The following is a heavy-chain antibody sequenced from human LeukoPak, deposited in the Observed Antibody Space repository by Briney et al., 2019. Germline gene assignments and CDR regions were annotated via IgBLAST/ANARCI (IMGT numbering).Heavy chain of an antibody. Sequence: ASVKVSCKASGYIFTSYGITWVRQAPGQGLEWMGWISAYSGNTNYAQKLQGRVILTTDTSTSTAYMELRSLRSDDTAVYYCARDPNSSGWYGGDYWGQGTLVTVSS. J-gene: IGHJ4*02. CDR1: GYIFTSYG. CDR3: ARDPNSSGWYGGDY. CDR2: ISAYSGNT. D-gene: IGHD6-13*01. V-gene: IGHV1-18*01.